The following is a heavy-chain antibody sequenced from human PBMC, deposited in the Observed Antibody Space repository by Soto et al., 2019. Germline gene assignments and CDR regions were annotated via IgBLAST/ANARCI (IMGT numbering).Heavy chain of an antibody. CDR2: TYHRGST. Sequence: KPSETLSLTCSVSGVSISSYFWSWIRQAPGGGLEWIGYTYHRGSTNYSPSLKSRVAISLDTSENQFSLKVNSVTAADTAVYYCARIGGYHGRLDCWGQGTRVAVSS. CDR3: ARIGGYHGRLDC. D-gene: IGHD6-25*01. V-gene: IGHV4-59*01. CDR1: GVSISSYF. J-gene: IGHJ4*02.